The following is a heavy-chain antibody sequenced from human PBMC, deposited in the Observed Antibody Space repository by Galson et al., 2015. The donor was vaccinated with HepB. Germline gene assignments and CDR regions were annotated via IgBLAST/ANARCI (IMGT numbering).Heavy chain of an antibody. V-gene: IGHV3-7*01. CDR3: ARAWGADDY. J-gene: IGHJ4*02. CDR2: INPDGSQK. CDR1: GFTFSNYW. Sequence: SLRLSCAASGFTFSNYWMTWVRQAPGKGLEWVANINPDGSQKNYVGSVQGRFTISRDNAKNSLYLQMNILRAEDTAVFYCARAWGADDYWGQGTLVTVSS. D-gene: IGHD3-16*01.